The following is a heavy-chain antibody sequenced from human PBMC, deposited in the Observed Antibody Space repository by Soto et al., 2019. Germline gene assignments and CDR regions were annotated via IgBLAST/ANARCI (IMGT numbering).Heavy chain of an antibody. V-gene: IGHV3-21*01. D-gene: IGHD2-2*01. CDR1: GFTFSSYS. CDR2: ISSSSSYI. CDR3: ARVYCSSTSCFRGYYYGMDV. Sequence: VGSLRLSCAASGFTFSSYSMNWVRQAPGKGLEWVSSISSSSSYIYYADSVKGRFTISRDNAKNSLYLQMNSLRAEDTAVYYCARVYCSSTSCFRGYYYGMDVWGQGTTVTVSS. J-gene: IGHJ6*02.